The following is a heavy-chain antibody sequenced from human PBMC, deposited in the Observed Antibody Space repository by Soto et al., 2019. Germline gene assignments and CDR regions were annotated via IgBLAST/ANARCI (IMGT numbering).Heavy chain of an antibody. Sequence: SVKVSCKASGYTFTGYYMHWVRQAPGQGLEWMGWINPNSGGTNYARKLQGRVTMTRDTSISTAYMELSRLRSDDTAVYYCARDNLFRLNWFDPWGQGTLVTVSS. J-gene: IGHJ5*02. V-gene: IGHV1-2*02. CDR1: GYTFTGYY. CDR3: ARDNLFRLNWFDP. CDR2: INPNSGGT. D-gene: IGHD3-10*02.